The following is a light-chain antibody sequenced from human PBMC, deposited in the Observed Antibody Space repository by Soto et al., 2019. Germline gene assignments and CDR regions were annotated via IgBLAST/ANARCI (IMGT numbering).Light chain of an antibody. CDR2: SDN. CDR3: ATWDESLNVVV. V-gene: IGLV1-44*01. CDR1: RSNIGNNT. J-gene: IGLJ2*01. Sequence: QAVVTQPPSASGTPGQTVTISCSGSRSNIGNNTVRWFQQLPGMAPKRLIYSDNQRPPGVPDRISGSKSGTSASLAISGLQSEDEAGYFCATWDESLNVVVFGGGPKVTVL.